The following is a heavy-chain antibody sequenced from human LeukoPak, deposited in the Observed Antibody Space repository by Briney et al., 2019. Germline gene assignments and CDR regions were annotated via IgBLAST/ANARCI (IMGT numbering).Heavy chain of an antibody. Sequence: SETLSLTCTVSGGSISSSSYYWGWIRQPPGKGLERIGSIYYSGSTYYNPSLKSRVTISVDTSKNQFSLKLSSVTAADTAVYYCARGDSDYYYYGMDVWGQGTTVTVSS. V-gene: IGHV4-39*01. J-gene: IGHJ6*02. CDR1: GGSISSSSYY. D-gene: IGHD3-10*01. CDR2: IYYSGST. CDR3: ARGDSDYYYYGMDV.